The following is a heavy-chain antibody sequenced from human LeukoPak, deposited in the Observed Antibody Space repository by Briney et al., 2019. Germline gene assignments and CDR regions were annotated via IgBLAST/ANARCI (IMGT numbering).Heavy chain of an antibody. CDR2: ISYDGSNK. Sequence: AGRSLRLSCAASGFTLSSYGMHWVRQAPGKGLEWVAVISYDGSNKYYADSVKGRFSISRDNSKNTLYLQMNSLRAEDTAVYYCARDLSPVVRASPMGYWGQGTPVTVSS. V-gene: IGHV3-30*03. J-gene: IGHJ4*02. D-gene: IGHD3-10*01. CDR1: GFTLSSYG. CDR3: ARDLSPVVRASPMGY.